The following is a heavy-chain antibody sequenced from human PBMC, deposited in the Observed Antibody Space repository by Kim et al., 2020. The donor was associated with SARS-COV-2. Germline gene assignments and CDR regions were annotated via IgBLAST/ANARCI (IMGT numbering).Heavy chain of an antibody. CDR3: ARYQSGTMFAS. D-gene: IGHD1-1*01. CDR1: DGSLTSRDYY. V-gene: IGHV4-39*01. Sequence: SETLSLTCSVSDGSLTSRDYYWGWIRQPPGKGLEYIGAVFYGGTTHYNPYLRGRVIISVDTSKNQFSLNVNSVTATDTAVYYCARYQSGTMFASWGRGT. CDR2: VFYGGTT. J-gene: IGHJ4*02.